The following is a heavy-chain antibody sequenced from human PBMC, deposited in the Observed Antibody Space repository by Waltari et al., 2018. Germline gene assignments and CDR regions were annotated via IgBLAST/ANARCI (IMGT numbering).Heavy chain of an antibody. D-gene: IGHD6-6*01. Sequence: EVQLLQSGGGLVQPGGSVRLSCAAFGFPFPTPAMNWVPQAPGEGLEGVSAISNSGGSTYYADSVKGRFTVSRDNSKNTVYLEMNSLRAEDTAVYYCAKGPYSASSWNWFDPWGQGTLVTVSS. CDR1: GFPFPTPA. CDR3: AKGPYSASSWNWFDP. CDR2: ISNSGGST. J-gene: IGHJ5*02. V-gene: IGHV3-23*01.